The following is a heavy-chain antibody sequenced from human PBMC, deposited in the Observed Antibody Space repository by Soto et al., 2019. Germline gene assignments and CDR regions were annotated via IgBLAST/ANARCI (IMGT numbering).Heavy chain of an antibody. CDR2: INHSGST. J-gene: IGHJ4*02. D-gene: IGHD5-12*01. CDR1: GGSFSGYY. Sequence: SETLSLTCAVYGGSFSGYYWSWIRQPPGKGLEWIGEINHSGSTNYNPSLKSRVTISVDTSKNQFSLKLSSVTAADTAVYYCARGRGRSGYVLSPYYFDYWGQGTLVTVSS. V-gene: IGHV4-34*01. CDR3: ARGRGRSGYVLSPYYFDY.